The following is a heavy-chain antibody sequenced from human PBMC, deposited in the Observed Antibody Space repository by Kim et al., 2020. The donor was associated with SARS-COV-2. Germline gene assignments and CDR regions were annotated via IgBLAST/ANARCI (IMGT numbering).Heavy chain of an antibody. CDR2: IYPGDSDT. CDR1: GYSFTSYW. D-gene: IGHD2-2*01. J-gene: IGHJ4*02. Sequence: GESLKISCKGSGYSFTSYWIGWVRQMPGKGLEWMGIIYPGDSDTRYSPSFQGQVTISADKSISTAYLQWSSLKASDTAMYYCARSPLQCSSTSCYDGDFDYWGQGTLVTVSS. V-gene: IGHV5-51*01. CDR3: ARSPLQCSSTSCYDGDFDY.